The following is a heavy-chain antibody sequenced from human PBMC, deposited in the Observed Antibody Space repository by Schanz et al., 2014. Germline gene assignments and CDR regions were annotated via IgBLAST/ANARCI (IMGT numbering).Heavy chain of an antibody. J-gene: IGHJ6*03. D-gene: IGHD6-19*01. CDR1: GGTFSSYT. CDR2: IIPVLAIA. CDR3: ARLGTGMAVAGSVIDSYYYYMDV. V-gene: IGHV1-69*02. Sequence: QVQLVQSGAEVKKPGSSVKVSCTASGGTFSSYTISWIRQAPGQGLEWMGRIIPVLAIADYAQKFQDKVTITADTSTTTAYMELSGLRSEDTAVYYCARLGTGMAVAGSVIDSYYYYMDVWGEGNTVTVSS.